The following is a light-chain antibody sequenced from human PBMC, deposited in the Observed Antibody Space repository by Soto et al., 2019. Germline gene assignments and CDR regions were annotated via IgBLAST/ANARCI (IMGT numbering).Light chain of an antibody. J-gene: IGLJ2*01. CDR1: NLGDRY. Sequence: SYELTQPPSVSVSPGQTASITCSGANLGDRYACWYQQKPGQSPVLVIYLDTKRPSGIPERFSGSNSGNTATLTISGTQAMDEADYYCQAWDDTSGVVLGGGTKVTVL. CDR2: LDT. V-gene: IGLV3-1*01. CDR3: QAWDDTSGVV.